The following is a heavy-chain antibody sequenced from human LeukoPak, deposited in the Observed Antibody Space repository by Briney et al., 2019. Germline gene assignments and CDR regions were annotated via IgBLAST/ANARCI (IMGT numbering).Heavy chain of an antibody. Sequence: SVKVSCKASGGTFSSYAISWVRQAPGQGLEWMGRIIPIFGIANYAQKFQGRVTITADKSTSTAYMELSSLGSEDTAVYYCAREDTIFGVVIRFDYWGQGTLVTVSS. D-gene: IGHD3-3*01. CDR3: AREDTIFGVVIRFDY. V-gene: IGHV1-69*04. J-gene: IGHJ4*02. CDR1: GGTFSSYA. CDR2: IIPIFGIA.